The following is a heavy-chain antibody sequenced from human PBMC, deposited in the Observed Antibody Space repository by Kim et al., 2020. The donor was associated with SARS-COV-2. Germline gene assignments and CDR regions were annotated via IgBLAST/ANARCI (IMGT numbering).Heavy chain of an antibody. D-gene: IGHD4-17*01. Sequence: SETLSLTCTVSGGSISSSSYYWGWIRQPPGKGLEWIGSIYYSGSTYYNPSLKSRVTISVDTSKNQFSLKLSSVTAADTAVYYCARQDYGDYVGISYWGQGTLVTVSS. J-gene: IGHJ4*02. CDR3: ARQDYGDYVGISY. CDR2: IYYSGST. CDR1: GGSISSSSYY. V-gene: IGHV4-39*01.